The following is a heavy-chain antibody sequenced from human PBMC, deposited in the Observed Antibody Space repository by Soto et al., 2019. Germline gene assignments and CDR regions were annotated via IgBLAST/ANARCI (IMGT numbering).Heavy chain of an antibody. Sequence: ASVKVSCKASGYTFTSYAMHWVRQAPGQRLEWMGWIHAGNGNTKYSQKFQGRVTITRDTSASTAYMELSSLRSEDTDVYYCAREGNDYWGQGTLVTVSS. CDR2: IHAGNGNT. V-gene: IGHV1-3*01. J-gene: IGHJ4*02. CDR3: AREGNDY. CDR1: GYTFTSYA.